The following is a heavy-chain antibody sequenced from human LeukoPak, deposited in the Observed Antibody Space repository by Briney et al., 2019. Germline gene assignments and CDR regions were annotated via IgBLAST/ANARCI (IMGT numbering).Heavy chain of an antibody. D-gene: IGHD6-19*01. CDR2: VSYAGT. CDR3: ARGMRIAVAGYWFDP. V-gene: IGHV4-59*01. Sequence: SETLSLTCTVSGGSIDTFFWTWIRQPPGKGLEWIGYVSYAGTSYNPSLKSRLTISLHTSKTQFFLNLTSVTAADTGVYYCARGMRIAVAGYWFDPWGQGTLVTVSS. J-gene: IGHJ5*02. CDR1: GGSIDTFF.